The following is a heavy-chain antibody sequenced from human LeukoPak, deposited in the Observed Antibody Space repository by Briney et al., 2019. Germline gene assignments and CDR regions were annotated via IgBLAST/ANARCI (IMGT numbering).Heavy chain of an antibody. J-gene: IGHJ6*03. D-gene: IGHD6-13*01. CDR3: ARDSSSWSYYYYYMDV. Sequence: PGGSLRLSCAASGFTFSSYSMNWVRQAPGKGLEWVSYISSSSSTIYYADSVKGRFTISRDNAKNSLYLQMNSLRAEDTAVYYCARDSSSWSYYYYYMDVWGKGTTVTVSS. CDR1: GFTFSSYS. CDR2: ISSSSSTI. V-gene: IGHV3-48*01.